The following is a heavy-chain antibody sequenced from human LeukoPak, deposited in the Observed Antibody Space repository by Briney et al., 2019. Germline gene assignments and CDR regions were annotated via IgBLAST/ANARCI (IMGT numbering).Heavy chain of an antibody. D-gene: IGHD1-26*01. CDR1: GYTFVDYF. Sequence: ASVKVSCXTSGYTFVDYFIHWVRQAPGQGLEWMGRINANSGGTEYEQKFQGRVTMTRDTSISTAYVEVNWLISDDTAICYCARDVSSTSNWEFDYWGQGTLVTVSS. J-gene: IGHJ4*02. V-gene: IGHV1-2*06. CDR2: INANSGGT. CDR3: ARDVSSTSNWEFDY.